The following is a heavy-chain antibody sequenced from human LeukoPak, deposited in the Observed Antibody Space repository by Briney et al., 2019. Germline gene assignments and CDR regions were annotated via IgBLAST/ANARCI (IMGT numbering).Heavy chain of an antibody. D-gene: IGHD7-27*01. CDR1: GFTFSDSW. Sequence: GGSLRLSCVASGFTFSDSWMSWVRQAPGKGLEWVADIKKDGSEKDYVNSVKGRFTISRDNAKNSLYLQMDSLRAEDTAVYYCATYTNWVAGDVWGQGTTVSVSS. CDR3: ATYTNWVAGDV. V-gene: IGHV3-7*01. J-gene: IGHJ6*02. CDR2: IKKDGSEK.